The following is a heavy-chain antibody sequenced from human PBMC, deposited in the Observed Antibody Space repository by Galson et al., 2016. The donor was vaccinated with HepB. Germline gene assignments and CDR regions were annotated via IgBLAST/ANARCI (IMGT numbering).Heavy chain of an antibody. V-gene: IGHV1-58*01. CDR3: AALRVAFYDFWSGSEYFDY. J-gene: IGHJ4*02. D-gene: IGHD3-3*01. CDR1: GFTFTTSA. Sequence: SVKVSCKASGFTFTTSAVQWVRQARGQRLEWIGWIVVASGKTNYAQKFQERVTITRDTSPSTAYMELSNLTSEDTAVYYCAALRVAFYDFWSGSEYFDYWGQGTQVTVSS. CDR2: IVVASGKT.